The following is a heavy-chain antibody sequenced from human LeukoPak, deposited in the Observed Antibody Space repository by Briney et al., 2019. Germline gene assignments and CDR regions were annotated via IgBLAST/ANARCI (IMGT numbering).Heavy chain of an antibody. Sequence: GASVKVSCKASGGTFSSYAISWVRQAPGQGLEWMGGIIPIFGTANYAQKFQGRVTITADESTSTAYMELSSLRSEDTAVYYCARRAIFGVVLNWFDPRGQGTLVTVSS. CDR2: IIPIFGTA. CDR1: GGTFSSYA. CDR3: ARRAIFGVVLNWFDP. J-gene: IGHJ5*02. D-gene: IGHD3-3*01. V-gene: IGHV1-69*13.